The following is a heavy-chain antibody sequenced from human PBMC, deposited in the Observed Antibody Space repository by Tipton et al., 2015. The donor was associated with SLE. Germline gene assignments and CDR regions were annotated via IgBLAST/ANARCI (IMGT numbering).Heavy chain of an antibody. V-gene: IGHV5-51*01. CDR2: IYPGDSDT. D-gene: IGHD5-18*01. CDR1: GYSFTSYW. J-gene: IGHJ4*02. CDR3: ARQYSYAKGYFDY. Sequence: QLVQSGAEVKKPGESLKISCKGSGYSFTSYWIGWVRQMPGKGLEWMGIIYPGDSDTRYSPSFQGQVTIPAAKSISTASLHWSSLKASDTALYYCARQYSYAKGYFDYWGQGTLVTVSS.